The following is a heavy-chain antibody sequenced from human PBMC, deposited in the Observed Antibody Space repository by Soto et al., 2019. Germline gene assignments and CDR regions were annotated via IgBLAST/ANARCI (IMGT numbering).Heavy chain of an antibody. J-gene: IGHJ6*02. CDR1: RGTFSSYA. CDR3: ARYPTDSYYYGRDV. V-gene: IGHV1-69*12. CDR2: IIPIFGTA. Sequence: QVQLVQSGAEVKKPGSSVKVSCKAARGTFSSYAISWVLQSPGHGREWLGGIIPIFGTADYAQKFQGRVTIPADESTSTAYMELSSLRTEDSAVYYCARYPTDSYYYGRDVWGQGTTVSVSS.